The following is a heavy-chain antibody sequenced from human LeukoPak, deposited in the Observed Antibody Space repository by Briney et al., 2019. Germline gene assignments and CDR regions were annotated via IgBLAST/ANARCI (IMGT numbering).Heavy chain of an antibody. V-gene: IGHV3-21*01. CDR3: AVAGLSYWYFDL. Sequence: GGSLRLSCAASGFTFSSHAMSWVRQAPGKGLEWVSSISRSSDYTYYADSVKGRFTISRDNAKNSLYLQMNSLRAEDTAVYYCAVAGLSYWYFDLWGRGTLVTVSS. CDR1: GFTFSSHA. J-gene: IGHJ2*01. CDR2: ISRSSDYT. D-gene: IGHD6-19*01.